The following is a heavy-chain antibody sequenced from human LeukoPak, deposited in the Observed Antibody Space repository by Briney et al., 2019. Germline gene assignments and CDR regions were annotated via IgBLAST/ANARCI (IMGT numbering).Heavy chain of an antibody. Sequence: GSSVKVSCKASGYTFTGYYMHWVRQAPGQGLEWMGWINPNSGGTNYAQKFQGRVTMTRDTSTSTAYMELSRLRSDDTAVYYCARNYYGSGSYIWFDPWGQGTLVTVSS. CDR3: ARNYYGSGSYIWFDP. CDR2: INPNSGGT. V-gene: IGHV1-2*02. J-gene: IGHJ5*02. CDR1: GYTFTGYY. D-gene: IGHD3-10*01.